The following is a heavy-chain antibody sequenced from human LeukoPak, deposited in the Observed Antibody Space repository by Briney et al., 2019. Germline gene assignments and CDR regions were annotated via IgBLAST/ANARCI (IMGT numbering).Heavy chain of an antibody. J-gene: IGHJ4*02. CDR2: IYYSGST. D-gene: IGHD3-3*01. CDR3: ARLVGAQAGYFDY. CDR1: GGSISSYY. V-gene: IGHV4-59*08. Sequence: KPSETLSLTCTVSGGSISSYYWSWIRQPPGKGLEWIGYIYYSGSTNYNASLKSRVTISVDTSKNQFSLKLSSVTAADTAVYYCARLVGAQAGYFDYWGQGTLVTVSS.